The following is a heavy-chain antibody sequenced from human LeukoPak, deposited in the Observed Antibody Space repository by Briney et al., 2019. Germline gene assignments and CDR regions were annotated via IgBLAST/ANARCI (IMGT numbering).Heavy chain of an antibody. CDR2: INHSGST. D-gene: IGHD3-22*01. V-gene: IGHV4-34*01. CDR1: GGSFSGYY. CDR3: ARAPPYYDSSGYYYGAFDI. J-gene: IGHJ3*02. Sequence: PSETLSLTCAVYGGSFSGYYWSWIRQPPGKGLEWIGEINHSGSTNYNPSLKSRVTISVDTSKNQFSLKLSSVTAADTAVYYCARAPPYYDSSGYYYGAFDIWGQRTMVTVSS.